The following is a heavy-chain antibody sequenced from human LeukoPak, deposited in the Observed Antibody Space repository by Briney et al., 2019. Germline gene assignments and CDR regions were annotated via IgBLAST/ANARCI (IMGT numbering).Heavy chain of an antibody. CDR2: ISYDGSNK. D-gene: IGHD1-1*01. J-gene: IGHJ6*02. Sequence: GGSLRLSCAASGFTFSSYAMHWVRQAPGKGLEWVAVISYDGSNKYYADSVKGRFTISRDNSKNTLYLQMNSLRAEDTAVYYCARWNWNDEHYYGMDVWGQGTTVTVSS. CDR3: ARWNWNDEHYYGMDV. V-gene: IGHV3-30-3*01. CDR1: GFTFSSYA.